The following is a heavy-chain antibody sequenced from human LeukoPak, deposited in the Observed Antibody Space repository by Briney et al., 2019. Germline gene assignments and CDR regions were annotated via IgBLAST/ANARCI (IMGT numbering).Heavy chain of an antibody. V-gene: IGHV3-30*04. D-gene: IGHD6-19*01. J-gene: IGHJ4*02. CDR1: GFTFSSYA. Sequence: RSLRLSCAASGFTFSSYAMHWVRQAPGKGLEWVAVISYDGSNKYYADSVKGRFTISRDNSKNTLYLQMNSLRAEDTAVYYCARDSGWYVPGYWGQGTLVTVSS. CDR2: ISYDGSNK. CDR3: ARDSGWYVPGY.